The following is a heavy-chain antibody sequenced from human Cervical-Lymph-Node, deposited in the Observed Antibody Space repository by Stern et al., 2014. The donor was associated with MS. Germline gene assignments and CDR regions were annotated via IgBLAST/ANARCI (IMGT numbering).Heavy chain of an antibody. V-gene: IGHV1-46*03. D-gene: IGHD1-1*01. CDR1: GDTFTSHY. J-gene: IGHJ4*02. CDR3: TRPLAGTTLLFDS. Sequence: QVQLVQSGAEVTRPGASVKVSCKASGDTFTSHYMHWVRQAPGQGIEWMGIINPSGDGPTYAQKFQGRLTMTRDTSTSTVYMELSSLTSEDTAVYYCTRPLAGTTLLFDSWGQGTLVTVSS. CDR2: INPSGDGP.